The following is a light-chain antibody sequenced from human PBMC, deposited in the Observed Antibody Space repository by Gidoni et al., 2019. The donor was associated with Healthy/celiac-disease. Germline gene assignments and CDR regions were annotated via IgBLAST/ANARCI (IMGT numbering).Light chain of an antibody. CDR2: AAS. CDR3: QQLNSYPLT. J-gene: IGKJ4*01. V-gene: IGKV1-9*01. Sequence: IQFTQSPSSLSASVGARVTITCRASQGISSYLAWYQQKPGKAPKLLLYAASTLQSGVPSRFSGSGSGTDFTLTISSLQPEDFATYYCQQLNSYPLTFGGGTKVEIK. CDR1: QGISSY.